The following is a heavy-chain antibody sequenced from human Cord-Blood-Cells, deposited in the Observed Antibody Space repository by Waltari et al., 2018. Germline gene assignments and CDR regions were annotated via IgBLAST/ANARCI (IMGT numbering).Heavy chain of an antibody. D-gene: IGHD5-12*01. J-gene: IGHJ4*02. V-gene: IGHV1-2*02. CDR3: ARAAGYSGYDYYFDY. Sequence: QVQLVQSGAEVKKPGASVKVSCKASGYTFTGYYMHWVRQAPGQGPEWMGRINPNSGGTNYAQKFQGRVTRTRDTYISTAYMELSRLRSDDTAVYYCARAAGYSGYDYYFDYWGQGTLVTVSS. CDR2: INPNSGGT. CDR1: GYTFTGYY.